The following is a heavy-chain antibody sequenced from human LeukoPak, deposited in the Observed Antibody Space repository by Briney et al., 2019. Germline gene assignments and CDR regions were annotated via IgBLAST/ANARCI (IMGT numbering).Heavy chain of an antibody. CDR2: IKPDGGEQ. V-gene: IGHV3-7*03. Sequence: SGGSLRLSCVASGFTFSNYWMNWVRQAPGKGLEWVANIKPDGGEQYYVDSEKGRFTISRDNAENSLYLQLSSLRAEDTAVYYCAREQRTFDYWGQGILVTVSS. CDR1: GFTFSNYW. D-gene: IGHD5-24*01. J-gene: IGHJ4*02. CDR3: AREQRTFDY.